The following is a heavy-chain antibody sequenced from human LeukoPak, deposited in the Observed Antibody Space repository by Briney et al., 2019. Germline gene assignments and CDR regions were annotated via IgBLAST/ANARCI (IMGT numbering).Heavy chain of an antibody. D-gene: IGHD6-13*01. J-gene: IGHJ4*02. Sequence: PGGSLRLSCAASGFTFSSYWMSWVRQAPGKGLEWVANIKQDGSEKYYVDSVKGRFTIYRDNAKNSLYLQMNSLRAEDTAVYYWARRSSWYTAVAVDYWGRGTLVTVSS. CDR3: ARRSSWYTAVAVDY. CDR1: GFTFSSYW. V-gene: IGHV3-7*01. CDR2: IKQDGSEK.